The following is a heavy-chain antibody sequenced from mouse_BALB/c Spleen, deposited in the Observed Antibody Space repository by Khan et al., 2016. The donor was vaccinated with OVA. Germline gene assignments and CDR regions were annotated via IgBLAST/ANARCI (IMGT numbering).Heavy chain of an antibody. CDR2: IRYDGDS. CDR1: GYSITSGYF. CDR3: ARGGSSGPAWFAY. V-gene: IGHV3-6*02. J-gene: IGHJ3*01. D-gene: IGHD3-1*01. Sequence: EVQLQESGPGLVKPSQSLSLTCSVTGYSITSGYFWNWIRQFPGNNLEWMGYIRYDGDSNYNPSLKSRISITRDTSKNQFFLKLNSVTPEDTATYYCARGGSSGPAWFAYWGQGTLATVST.